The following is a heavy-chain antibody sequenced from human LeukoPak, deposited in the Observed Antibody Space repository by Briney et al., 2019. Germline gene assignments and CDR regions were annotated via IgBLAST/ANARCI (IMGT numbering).Heavy chain of an antibody. D-gene: IGHD3-22*01. Sequence: ASVKVSCKASGYTFTGYYMHWVRQAPGQGLEWMGRINPNSGGTNYAQKFQGRVTMTRDTSISTAYMELSRLRSDDTAVYYCARLDYYDSSDYYHVDDAFDIWGQGTMVTVSS. V-gene: IGHV1-2*06. CDR3: ARLDYYDSSDYYHVDDAFDI. J-gene: IGHJ3*02. CDR2: INPNSGGT. CDR1: GYTFTGYY.